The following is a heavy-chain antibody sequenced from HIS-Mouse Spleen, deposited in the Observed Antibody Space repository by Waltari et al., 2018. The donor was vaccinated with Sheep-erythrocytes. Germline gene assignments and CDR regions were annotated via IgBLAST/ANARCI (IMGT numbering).Heavy chain of an antibody. CDR2: IFSNDEK. CDR3: ARILALRAGNMVTGAGYYFDY. D-gene: IGHD5-18*01. V-gene: IGHV2-26*01. Sequence: QVTLKESGPVLVKPTDTLTLTCTVSGFSLSNARMGVSWIRQPPGKALEWLAHIFSNDEKSYSTSLKSRLNISKDTSKSQVVLTMTNMDPVDTATYYCARILALRAGNMVTGAGYYFDYWGQGTLVTVSS. CDR1: GFSLSNARMG. J-gene: IGHJ4*02.